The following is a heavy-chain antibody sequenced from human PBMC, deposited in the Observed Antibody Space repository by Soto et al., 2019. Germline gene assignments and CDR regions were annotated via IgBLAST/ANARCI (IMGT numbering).Heavy chain of an antibody. J-gene: IGHJ4*02. V-gene: IGHV4-39*01. CDR2: IYYTGSN. CDR3: VGVTSTRPIRDY. CDR1: GGSISRNAHF. D-gene: IGHD2-21*02. Sequence: QLQLQESGPGLVKPSETLSLTCTVSGGSISRNAHFWGWIRQPPGKGLEWIGSIYYTGSNYYNPSLKSRLTLSVDTSNNQCCLRLNSVTAADTAVYYCVGVTSTRPIRDYWGQGTLVSVSS.